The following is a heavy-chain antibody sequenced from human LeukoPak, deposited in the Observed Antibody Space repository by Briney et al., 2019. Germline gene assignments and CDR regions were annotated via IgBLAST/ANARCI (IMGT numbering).Heavy chain of an antibody. CDR1: GGSISSYY. CDR3: ARRSHPTTALAGGAFDI. CDR2: IYYSGST. V-gene: IGHV4-59*08. J-gene: IGHJ3*02. Sequence: SETLSLTCTVSGGSISSYYWSWIRQTPGKGLEWIGYIYYSGSTNYNPSLKSRVTISIDTSKNQFSLKLNSVTAADTAVYYCARRSHPTTALAGGAFDIWGQGTMVTVSS. D-gene: IGHD4-17*01.